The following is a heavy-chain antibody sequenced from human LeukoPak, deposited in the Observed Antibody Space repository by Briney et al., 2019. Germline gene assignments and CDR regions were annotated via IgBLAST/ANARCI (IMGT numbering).Heavy chain of an antibody. Sequence: SETLSLTCTVSGGSISSYYWSWIRQPAGKGLEWIGRIYTSGSTNYNPSLKSRVTMSVDTSKNQFSLKLSSVTAADTAVYYCARDGGAGCSSTSCYIAFDIWGQGTMVTVSS. CDR3: ARDGGAGCSSTSCYIAFDI. V-gene: IGHV4-4*07. CDR2: IYTSGST. D-gene: IGHD2-2*02. CDR1: GGSISSYY. J-gene: IGHJ3*02.